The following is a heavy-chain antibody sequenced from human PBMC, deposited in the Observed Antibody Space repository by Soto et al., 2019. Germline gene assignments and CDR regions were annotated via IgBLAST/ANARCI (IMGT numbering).Heavy chain of an antibody. D-gene: IGHD3-10*01. V-gene: IGHV4-59*01. CDR2: IYYSGST. Sequence: PSETLSLTCTVSGGSISSYYWSWIRQPPGKGLEWIGYIYYSGSTNYNPSLKSRVTISVDTSKNQFSLKLSSVTAADTAVYYCARGAYYYGSGSYYPFDYWGQGTLVTVSS. CDR3: ARGAYYYGSGSYYPFDY. J-gene: IGHJ4*02. CDR1: GGSISSYY.